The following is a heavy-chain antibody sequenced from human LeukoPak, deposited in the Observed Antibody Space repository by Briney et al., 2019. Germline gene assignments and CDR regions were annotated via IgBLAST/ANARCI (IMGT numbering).Heavy chain of an antibody. Sequence: SGGSLRLSCAASGFTFSSYAMSWVRQAPGKGLEWVSSISGSGGSTYYAGSVRGRFTISRDNSKNTLYLQMNSLRAEDTAVYYCAKPHDFWSGYYLGNSGTFDYWGQGTLVTVSS. V-gene: IGHV3-23*01. D-gene: IGHD3-3*01. J-gene: IGHJ4*02. CDR3: AKPHDFWSGYYLGNSGTFDY. CDR2: ISGSGGST. CDR1: GFTFSSYA.